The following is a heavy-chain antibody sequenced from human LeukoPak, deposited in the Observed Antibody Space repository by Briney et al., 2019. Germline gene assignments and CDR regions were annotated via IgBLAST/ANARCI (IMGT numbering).Heavy chain of an antibody. CDR3: PRQSSTWIQLRLHQSVFDY. V-gene: IGHV4-39*01. D-gene: IGHD5-18*01. CDR2: IYYRGSP. Sequence: SETLSLTCTVSGGSISSYTYCWVWLREPPGKGLEWIGRIYYRGSPYSYPSLISRVTISVDTSRSQFSLKLSSVTAADMAVYHCPRQSSTWIQLRLHQSVFDYGGEGTLVTVSS. CDR1: GGSISSYTYC. J-gene: IGHJ4*02.